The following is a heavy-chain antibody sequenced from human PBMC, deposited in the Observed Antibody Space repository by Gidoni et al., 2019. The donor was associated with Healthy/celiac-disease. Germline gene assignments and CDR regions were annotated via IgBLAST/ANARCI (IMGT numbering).Heavy chain of an antibody. D-gene: IGHD6-13*01. CDR1: AGSISSSSYY. V-gene: IGHV4-39*01. CDR3: ARHSSSWYLAGFDY. CDR2: IYYSGST. J-gene: IGHJ4*02. Sequence: QLQLQESGPGLVTPSETLSLTCTVSAGSISSSSYYWGWIRQPPGKGLEWIGSIYYSGSTYYNPSLKSRVTISVDTSKNQFALKLGSVTAADTAVYYCARHSSSWYLAGFDYWGQGTLVTLSS.